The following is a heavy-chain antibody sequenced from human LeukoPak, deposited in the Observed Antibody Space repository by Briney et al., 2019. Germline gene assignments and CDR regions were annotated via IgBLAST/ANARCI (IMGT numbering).Heavy chain of an antibody. D-gene: IGHD4-11*01. CDR3: ARGVDYSNYFDY. Sequence: TLSLTCAVSGGSISSGGYSWSWIRPPPGKGLEWIGYIYHSGSTYYNPSLKSRVTISVDRSKNQFSLKLSSVTAADTAVYYCARGVDYSNYFDYWGQGTLVTVSS. V-gene: IGHV4-30-2*01. J-gene: IGHJ4*02. CDR1: GGSISSGGYS. CDR2: IYHSGST.